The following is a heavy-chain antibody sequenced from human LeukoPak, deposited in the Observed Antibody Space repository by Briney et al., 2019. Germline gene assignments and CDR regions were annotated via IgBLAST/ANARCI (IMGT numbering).Heavy chain of an antibody. CDR3: AKDRHAPGRYCSSTICFPFDP. V-gene: IGHV3-30*02. CDR2: IHHDGSNK. J-gene: IGHJ5*02. Sequence: GGSLRLSCAASGFTFSSYGMHWVRQAPGKGLDWVAFIHHDGSNKYYADSVRGRFTISRDNSKSTLYLQMNSLRAEDTAVYYCAKDRHAPGRYCSSTICFPFDPWGQGTLVTVSS. D-gene: IGHD2-2*01. CDR1: GFTFSSYG.